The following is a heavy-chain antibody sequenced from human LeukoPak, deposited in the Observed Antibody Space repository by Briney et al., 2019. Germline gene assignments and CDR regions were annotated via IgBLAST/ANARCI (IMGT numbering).Heavy chain of an antibody. V-gene: IGHV3-11*04. CDR3: AKLLGTATTYDS. J-gene: IGHJ4*02. CDR1: RITFSDYY. D-gene: IGHD5-24*01. CDR2: ISSSDTTI. Sequence: PGGSLRLSCAAPRITFSDYYMSWIRQAPGKGLEWVSYISSSDTTIYYADSVKGRFTISRDNAKNSLYLQMNSLRSEETPMYYSAKLLGTATTYDSWGQGTRVTVSS.